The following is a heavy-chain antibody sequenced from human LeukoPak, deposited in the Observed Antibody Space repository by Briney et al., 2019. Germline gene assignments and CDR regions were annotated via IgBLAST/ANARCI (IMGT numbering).Heavy chain of an antibody. J-gene: IGHJ4*02. CDR3: ARVGYGYGVDY. Sequence: PETLSLTCTVSGGSISSYYWSWIRQPPGKGLEWIGYIYYSGSTNYNPSLKSRVTISVDTSKNQFSLKLSSVTAADTAVYYCARVGYGYGVDYWGQGTLVTVSS. CDR1: GGSISSYY. D-gene: IGHD5-18*01. CDR2: IYYSGST. V-gene: IGHV4-59*01.